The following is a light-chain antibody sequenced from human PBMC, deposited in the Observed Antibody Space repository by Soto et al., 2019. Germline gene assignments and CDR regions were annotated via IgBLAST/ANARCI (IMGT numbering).Light chain of an antibody. CDR3: FSYAGIYTYV. CDR1: SSDIGNYNF. J-gene: IGLJ1*01. CDR2: DVT. V-gene: IGLV2-11*01. Sequence: QSVLTQTRSVSGSPGQSVTISCTGSSSDIGNYNFVSWYQLHPGKAPKLMIYDVTKRPSGVPDRFSGSKSGNTASLSISGLQAEDEADYYCFSYAGIYTYVFGTGPKVTVL.